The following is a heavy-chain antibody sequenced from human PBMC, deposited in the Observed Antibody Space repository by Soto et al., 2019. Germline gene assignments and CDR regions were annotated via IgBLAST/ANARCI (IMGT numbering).Heavy chain of an antibody. J-gene: IGHJ6*02. V-gene: IGHV4-59*01. Sequence: ETLSLTCTVSGGSISSYYWSWIRQPPGKGLEWIGYIYYSGSTNYNPSLKSRVTISVDTSKNQFSLKLSSVTAADTAVYYCARGAFGYSYGHGMDVWGQGTTVTVS. CDR2: IYYSGST. D-gene: IGHD5-18*01. CDR1: GGSISSYY. CDR3: ARGAFGYSYGHGMDV.